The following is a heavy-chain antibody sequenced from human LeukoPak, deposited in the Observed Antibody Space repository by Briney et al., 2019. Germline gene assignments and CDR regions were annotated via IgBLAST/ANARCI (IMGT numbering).Heavy chain of an antibody. D-gene: IGHD3-22*01. J-gene: IGHJ6*02. CDR2: INTNTGNP. V-gene: IGHV7-4-1*02. Sequence: ASVKVSCKASGYTFTSYAMNWVRQAPGQGLEWMGWINTNTGNPTYAHGFTGRFVFSLDTSVSTAYLQISSLKAEDTAVYYCARDLYYDSSGYYLWTYYYYYGMDVWGQGTTVTVSS. CDR1: GYTFTSYA. CDR3: ARDLYYDSSGYYLWTYYYYYGMDV.